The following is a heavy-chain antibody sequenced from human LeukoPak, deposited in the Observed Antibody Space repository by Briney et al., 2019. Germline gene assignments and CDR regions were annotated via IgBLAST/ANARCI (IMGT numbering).Heavy chain of an antibody. Sequence: GGSLRLSCAASGFTFSSYGTHWVRQAPGKGLEWVAVISYDGSNKYYADSVKGRFTISRDNSKNTLYLQMNSLRAEDTAVYYCAKSATSGYDYSSFFDYWGQGTLVTVSS. CDR3: AKSATSGYDYSSFFDY. J-gene: IGHJ4*02. V-gene: IGHV3-30*18. D-gene: IGHD5-12*01. CDR1: GFTFSSYG. CDR2: ISYDGSNK.